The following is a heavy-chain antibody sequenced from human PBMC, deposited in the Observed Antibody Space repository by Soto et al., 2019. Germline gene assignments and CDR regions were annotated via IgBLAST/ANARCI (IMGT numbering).Heavy chain of an antibody. D-gene: IGHD2-15*01. CDR3: ARDRQYCSGGSCYSYYGMDV. CDR1: GFTFSSYA. J-gene: IGHJ6*02. V-gene: IGHV3-30*04. Sequence: GGSLRLSCAASGFTFSSYAMHWVRQAPGKGLEWVAVISYDGSNKYYADSVKGRFTISRDNSKNTLYLQMNSLRAEDTAVYYCARDRQYCSGGSCYSYYGMDVWGQGTTVTVSS. CDR2: ISYDGSNK.